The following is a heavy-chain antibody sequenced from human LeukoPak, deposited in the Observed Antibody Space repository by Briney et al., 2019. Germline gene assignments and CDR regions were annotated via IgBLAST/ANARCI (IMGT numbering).Heavy chain of an antibody. CDR3: ARVFQEWFGELSPNWFDP. CDR1: GFTFSSYW. J-gene: IGHJ5*02. V-gene: IGHV3-7*03. D-gene: IGHD3-10*01. CDR2: IKQDGSEK. Sequence: PGGSLRLSCAASGFTFSSYWMSWVRQAPGKGLEWVANIKQDGSEKYYVDSVKGRFPISRDNAKNSLYLQMNSLRAEDTALYYCARVFQEWFGELSPNWFDPWGQGTLVTVSS.